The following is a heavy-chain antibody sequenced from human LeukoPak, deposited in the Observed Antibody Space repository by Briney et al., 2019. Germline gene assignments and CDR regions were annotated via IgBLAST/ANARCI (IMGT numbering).Heavy chain of an antibody. CDR2: IDYSGNT. V-gene: IGHV4-39*02. J-gene: IGHJ4*02. CDR1: GDFIIRNGYY. D-gene: IGHD7-27*01. Sequence: SETLSLTCSVSGDFIIRNGYYWGWIRQPPGQGLEWLGTIDYSGNTYYNPSLKSRVTVSIDTSKNHFSLKLNSVTAADTAVYYCTRDNGNWVIDYWGQGTLVTVSS. CDR3: TRDNGNWVIDY.